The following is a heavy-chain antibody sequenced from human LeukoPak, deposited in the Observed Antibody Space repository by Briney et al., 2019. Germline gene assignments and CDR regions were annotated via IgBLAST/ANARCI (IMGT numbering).Heavy chain of an antibody. D-gene: IGHD5-18*01. V-gene: IGHV5-51*01. Sequence: GESLKISCKGSGYSFTSYWIGWVRQMPRKGLEWMGIIYPGDSDTRYSPSFQGQVTISADKSISTAYLQWSSLKASDTAMYYCARSAMVTGELYYFDYWGQGTLVTVSS. J-gene: IGHJ4*02. CDR1: GYSFTSYW. CDR3: ARSAMVTGELYYFDY. CDR2: IYPGDSDT.